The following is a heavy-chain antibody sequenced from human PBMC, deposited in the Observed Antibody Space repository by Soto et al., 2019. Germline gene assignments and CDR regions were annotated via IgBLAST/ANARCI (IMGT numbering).Heavy chain of an antibody. CDR3: ARGREILVRGAVATHFSDYYLDV. D-gene: IGHD3-10*01. CDR2: VNPNSGNT. J-gene: IGHJ6*03. Sequence: QVQLVQSGAEVKQPGASVKVSCKASGYTFTNHDISWVRQAPGQGLAGMGWVNPNSGNTGSAQKLQGRVTMTRDTSISTAYMELRSRRSDDTAVYYCARGREILVRGAVATHFSDYYLDVWGKGTTVTVSS. CDR1: GYTFTNHD. V-gene: IGHV1-8*01.